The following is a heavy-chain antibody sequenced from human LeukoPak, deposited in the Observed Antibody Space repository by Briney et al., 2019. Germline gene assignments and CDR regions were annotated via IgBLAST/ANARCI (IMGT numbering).Heavy chain of an antibody. CDR3: AREGLIASSGPDAFDI. J-gene: IGHJ3*02. Sequence: SETLSLTCTVSGGSISSGDYYWSWIRQPPGKGLEWIGYIYYSGSTYYNPSLKSRVTISVDTSKNQFSLKLRSVTAADTAVYYCAREGLIASSGPDAFDIWGQGTMVTISS. D-gene: IGHD3-3*01. V-gene: IGHV4-30-4*01. CDR1: GGSISSGDYY. CDR2: IYYSGST.